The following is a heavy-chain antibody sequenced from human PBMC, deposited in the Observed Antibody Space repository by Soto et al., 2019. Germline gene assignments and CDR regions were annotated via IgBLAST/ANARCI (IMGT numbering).Heavy chain of an antibody. J-gene: IGHJ6*02. Sequence: ASVKVSCKASGYTFTTYDISWVRQAPGQGLEWMGRISTYNGNTNYPQSLQGRLTMTTDTSTTTAYMELRSLRSDDTAVYYCARDPYHVIMVNAPNLYGMDVWG. V-gene: IGHV1-18*01. CDR3: ARDPYHVIMVNAPNLYGMDV. CDR2: ISTYNGNT. D-gene: IGHD2-8*01. CDR1: GYTFTTYD.